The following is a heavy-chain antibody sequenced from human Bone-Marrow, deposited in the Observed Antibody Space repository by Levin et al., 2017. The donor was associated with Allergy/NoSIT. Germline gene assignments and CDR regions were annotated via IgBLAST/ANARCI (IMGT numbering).Heavy chain of an antibody. J-gene: IGHJ4*02. D-gene: IGHD5-12*01. CDR1: GGTFSSYA. V-gene: IGHV1-69*06. Sequence: GASVKVSCKASGGTFSSYAISWVRQAPGQGLEWMGGIIPIFGTANYAQKFQGRVTITADKSTSTAYMELSSLRSEDTAVYYCARDLGYSGYDSYGVGDYWGQGTLVTVSS. CDR2: IIPIFGTA. CDR3: ARDLGYSGYDSYGVGDY.